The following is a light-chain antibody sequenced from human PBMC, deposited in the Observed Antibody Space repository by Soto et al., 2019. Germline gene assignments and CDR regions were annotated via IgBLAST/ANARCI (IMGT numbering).Light chain of an antibody. CDR1: QSLLHSNGYNY. CDR2: LGS. J-gene: IGKJ1*01. V-gene: IGKV2-28*01. Sequence: DIVMTQSPLSLPVTPGEPASISCRSSQSLLHSNGYNYLDWYLQKPGQSPQLLIYLGSNRASGGPDRLSGRGSGTDFTLKISRVEAEDCGVYFCMQALQTPRTFGQGTKVEIK. CDR3: MQALQTPRT.